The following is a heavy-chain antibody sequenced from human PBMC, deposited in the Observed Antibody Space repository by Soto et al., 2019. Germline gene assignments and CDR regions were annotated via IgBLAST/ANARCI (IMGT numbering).Heavy chain of an antibody. CDR2: ISGSGGST. CDR3: AKDIAAAVL. V-gene: IGHV3-23*01. CDR1: GFTFNRHW. Sequence: WWSLGLSCAASGFTFNRHWMHWVRQAPGKGLEWVSAISGSGGSTYYADSVKGRFTISRDNSKNTLYLQMNSLRAEDTAVYYCAKDIAAAVLWGQGTLVTVSS. D-gene: IGHD6-13*01. J-gene: IGHJ4*02.